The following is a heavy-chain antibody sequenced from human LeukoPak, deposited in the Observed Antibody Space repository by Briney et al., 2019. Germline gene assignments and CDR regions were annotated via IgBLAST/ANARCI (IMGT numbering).Heavy chain of an antibody. Sequence: GGSLRLSCAASGFTFSSYSMNWVRQAPGKGLEWVSSISSISSYIYYADSVKGRFTISRDNAKNSLYLQMNSLRAEDTAVYYCARAVVVRGAHPFRMDVWGQGTTVTV. CDR1: GFTFSSYS. D-gene: IGHD3-10*01. CDR2: ISSISSYI. CDR3: ARAVVVRGAHPFRMDV. V-gene: IGHV3-21*01. J-gene: IGHJ6*02.